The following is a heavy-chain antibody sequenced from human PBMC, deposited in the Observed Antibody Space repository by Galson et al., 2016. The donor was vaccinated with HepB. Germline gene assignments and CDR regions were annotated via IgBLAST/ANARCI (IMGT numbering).Heavy chain of an antibody. J-gene: IGHJ4*01. CDR1: GESLSGYF. Sequence: ETLSLTCTVSGESLSGYFWSWIRQPPGKGLEWIGEVNHRGTTNYDPSLESRVTISADPSKNQFSLNLSSVTAADTAVYFCAKDGFPGFGSFFDYWGHGALVTVSS. D-gene: IGHD3-10*01. CDR2: VNHRGTT. CDR3: AKDGFPGFGSFFDY. V-gene: IGHV4-34*01.